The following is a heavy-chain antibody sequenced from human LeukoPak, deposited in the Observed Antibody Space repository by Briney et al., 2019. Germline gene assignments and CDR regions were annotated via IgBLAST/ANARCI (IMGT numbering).Heavy chain of an antibody. J-gene: IGHJ5*02. D-gene: IGHD6-13*01. Sequence: GGSLRLSCAASRFTFSNYATNWVRQAPGKGLEWVSAISGSGGATYYADSVKGRFTISRDNSKNRLYLQMNSLRAEDTAVYYCAKSFGDYSSTWNTRNWFDPWGQGTLVTVST. V-gene: IGHV3-23*01. CDR3: AKSFGDYSSTWNTRNWFDP. CDR1: RFTFSNYA. CDR2: ISGSGGAT.